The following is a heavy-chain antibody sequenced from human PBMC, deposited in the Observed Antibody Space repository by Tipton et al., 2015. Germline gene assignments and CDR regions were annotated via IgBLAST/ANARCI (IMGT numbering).Heavy chain of an antibody. CDR1: GVSISLYY. CDR2: ISYSGST. CDR3: ARIRGRYVMDY. V-gene: IGHV4-59*12. Sequence: TLSLTCTVSGVSISLYYWSWIRQSPGKGLEWIGYISYSGSTHYNPSLKRRVTISVDTSKNQFSLKLSSVTAADTAVYYCARIRGRYVMDYWGQGTLVTVSS. J-gene: IGHJ4*02. D-gene: IGHD3-16*01.